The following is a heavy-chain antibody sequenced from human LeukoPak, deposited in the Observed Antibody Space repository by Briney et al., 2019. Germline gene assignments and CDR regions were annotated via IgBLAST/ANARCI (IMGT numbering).Heavy chain of an antibody. CDR2: INHSGSA. CDR1: GGSFSGYY. D-gene: IGHD3-22*01. V-gene: IGHV4-34*01. CDR3: ATGKYDSSDYSGGWYCFDY. J-gene: IGHJ4*02. Sequence: SETLSLTCAVFGGSFSGYYWTWIRQSPGKGLEWIGQINHSGSANYNRSLKSRVTITIESSKNQFSLELSSVTAADSAMYYCATGKYDSSDYSGGWYCFDYWGQGTLVTVSS.